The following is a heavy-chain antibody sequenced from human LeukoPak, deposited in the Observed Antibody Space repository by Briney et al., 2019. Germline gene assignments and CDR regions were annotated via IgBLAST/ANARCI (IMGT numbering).Heavy chain of an antibody. CDR3: ARDPGMGATKYYYYYGMDV. D-gene: IGHD1-26*01. V-gene: IGHV3-64*01. J-gene: IGHJ6*02. CDR2: ISSNGGST. CDR1: GFTFSSYA. Sequence: GGSLRLSCAASGFTFSSYAMHWARQAPGKGLEYVSAISSNGGSTYYANSVKGRFTISRDNSKNTLCLQMGSLRAEDMAVYYCARDPGMGATKYYYYYGMDVWGQGTTVTVSS.